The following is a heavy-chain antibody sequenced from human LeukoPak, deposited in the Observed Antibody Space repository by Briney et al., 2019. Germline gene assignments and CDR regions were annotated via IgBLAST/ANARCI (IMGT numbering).Heavy chain of an antibody. Sequence: ASVKVSCKASGYTFTSYYMHWVRQAPGQGLEWMGIINPSGGSTSYAQKFQGRVTMTRDTSTSTVYMELSSLRSEDTAVYYCARDKWDSSSWCDPGTSGERNQYFDYWGQGTLVTVSS. D-gene: IGHD6-13*01. J-gene: IGHJ4*02. CDR2: INPSGGST. CDR1: GYTFTSYY. V-gene: IGHV1-46*01. CDR3: ARDKWDSSSWCDPGTSGERNQYFDY.